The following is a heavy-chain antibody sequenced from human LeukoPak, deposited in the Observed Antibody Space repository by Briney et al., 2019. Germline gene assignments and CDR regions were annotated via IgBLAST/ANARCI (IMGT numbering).Heavy chain of an antibody. Sequence: PGGSLRLSCAASGFTFSSYGMHWVRQAPGKGLEWVAVIWYDGSNKYYADSVKGRFTISRDNSKNTLYLQMNSLRAEDTAVYHCAKESREQWLVRRASWFDYWGQGTLVTVSS. V-gene: IGHV3-33*06. CDR2: IWYDGSNK. D-gene: IGHD6-19*01. CDR3: AKESREQWLVRRASWFDY. J-gene: IGHJ4*02. CDR1: GFTFSSYG.